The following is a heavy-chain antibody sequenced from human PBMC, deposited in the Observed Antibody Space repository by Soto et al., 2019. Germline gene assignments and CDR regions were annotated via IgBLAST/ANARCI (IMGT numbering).Heavy chain of an antibody. Sequence: PGGSLRLCCAASGFTFSSYAMSWVRQAPGKGLEWVSAISGSGGSTYYADSVKGRFTISRDNSKNTLYLQMNSLRAEDTAVYYCAKAPDYYGSGSYFDYWGQGTLVTVSS. CDR3: AKAPDYYGSGSYFDY. D-gene: IGHD3-10*01. CDR2: ISGSGGST. V-gene: IGHV3-23*01. CDR1: GFTFSSYA. J-gene: IGHJ4*02.